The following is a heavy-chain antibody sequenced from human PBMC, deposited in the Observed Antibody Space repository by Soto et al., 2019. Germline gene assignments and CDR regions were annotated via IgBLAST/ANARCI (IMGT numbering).Heavy chain of an antibody. CDR3: ATNDYTEVVPAAIAYYYGMDV. V-gene: IGHV1-24*01. Sequence: ASVKVSCKVSGYTLTELSMHWVRQAPGKGLEWMGGFDPEDGETIYAQKFQGRVTMTEDTSTDTAYMELSSLRSEDTAVYYCATNDYTEVVPAAIAYYYGMDVWGQGTTVTVSS. D-gene: IGHD2-2*02. J-gene: IGHJ6*02. CDR1: GYTLTELS. CDR2: FDPEDGET.